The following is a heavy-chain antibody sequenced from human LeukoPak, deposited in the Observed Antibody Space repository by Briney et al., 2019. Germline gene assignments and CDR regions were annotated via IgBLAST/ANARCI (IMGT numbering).Heavy chain of an antibody. CDR2: IKPDGSEI. J-gene: IGHJ4*02. CDR1: GFTFSSYW. D-gene: IGHD2-15*01. Sequence: PGGSLRLSCAASGFTFSSYWMHWVRQAPGKGLEWVANIKPDGSEIYYVDAVKGRFTISRDNAKNSLYLQMNSLRAEDTAVYYCTRSLDYWGQGTLVTVSS. CDR3: TRSLDY. V-gene: IGHV3-7*02.